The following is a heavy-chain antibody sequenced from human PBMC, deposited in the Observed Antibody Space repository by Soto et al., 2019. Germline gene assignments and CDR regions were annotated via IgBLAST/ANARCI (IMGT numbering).Heavy chain of an antibody. CDR2: IYYSGST. V-gene: IGHV4-31*03. CDR3: ARVGMVVAAMSSYYYFDY. D-gene: IGHD2-15*01. Sequence: ASETLSLTCTVSGGSISSGGYYWSWIRQHPGKGLEWIGYIYYSGSTYYNPSLKSRVTISVDTSKNQFSLKLSSVTAADTAVYYCARVGMVVAAMSSYYYFDYWGQGTLVTVSS. CDR1: GGSISSGGYY. J-gene: IGHJ4*02.